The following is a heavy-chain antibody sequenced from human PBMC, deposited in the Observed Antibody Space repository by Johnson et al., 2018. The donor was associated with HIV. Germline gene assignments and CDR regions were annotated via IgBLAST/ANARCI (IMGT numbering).Heavy chain of an antibody. D-gene: IGHD2-15*01. J-gene: IGHJ3*02. Sequence: QVQLVESGGGLVQPGGSLRLSCAASGFTFSSYGMHWVLQAPGKGLEWVAFIPYDGSNQLYADSVKGRFPISRDNSTNTLYLQMNSLRPEDTAMYYCAKDDNLGVWYSDAFDIWGQGTVVTVSS. CDR1: GFTFSSYG. CDR3: AKDDNLGVWYSDAFDI. V-gene: IGHV3-30*02. CDR2: IPYDGSNQ.